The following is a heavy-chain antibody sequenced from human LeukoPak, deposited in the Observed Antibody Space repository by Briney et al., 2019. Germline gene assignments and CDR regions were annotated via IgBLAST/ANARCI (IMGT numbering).Heavy chain of an antibody. D-gene: IGHD1-7*01. CDR3: ARVYGNFRNYFDY. Sequence: PSETLSLTCAVYGGSFSGYYWSWIRQPPGKGLEWIGEINHSGSTNYNPSLKSRVTISVDTSKNQFSLKLSSVTAADTAIYYCARVYGNFRNYFDYWGQGTLVTVSP. CDR1: GGSFSGYY. J-gene: IGHJ4*02. V-gene: IGHV4-34*01. CDR2: INHSGST.